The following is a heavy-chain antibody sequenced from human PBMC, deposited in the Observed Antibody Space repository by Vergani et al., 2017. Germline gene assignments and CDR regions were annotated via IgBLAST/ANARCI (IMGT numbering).Heavy chain of an antibody. CDR3: NTDALVSHLYCFDC. CDR1: GFTFSNAW. D-gene: IGHD6-6*01. CDR2: IKSKTDGWTT. V-gene: IGHV3-15*01. J-gene: IGHJ4*02. Sequence: EVQLVEPGGGLVKPGGSLRLSCAASGFTFSNAWMSWVRQAPGKGLGGVGRIKSKTDGWTTDYAAPVQGRFTISRDDSTDTLYMQMNCLNTEDTALYYCNTDALVSHLYCFDCGGQGTLVTVSS.